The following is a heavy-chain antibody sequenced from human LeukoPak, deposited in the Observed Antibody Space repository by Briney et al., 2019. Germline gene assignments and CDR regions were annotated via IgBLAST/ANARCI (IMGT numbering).Heavy chain of an antibody. D-gene: IGHD5-12*01. V-gene: IGHV3-48*04. CDR1: GFTFSDYS. CDR3: ARDHRYAFDN. J-gene: IGHJ4*02. CDR2: VGISSGNT. Sequence: GGSLRLSCAASGFTFSDYSMNWVRQAPGKGLEWISYVGISSGNTKYADSVKGRFTISGDSAKSSVFLQMNSLRVEDTAVYYCARDHRYAFDNWGQGTLVTVSS.